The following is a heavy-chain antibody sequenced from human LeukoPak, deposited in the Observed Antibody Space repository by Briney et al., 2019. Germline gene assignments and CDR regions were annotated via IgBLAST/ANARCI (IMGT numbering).Heavy chain of an antibody. CDR1: GFTVSSNY. J-gene: IGHJ4*02. Sequence: PGGSLRLSCAASGFTVSSNYMSWVRQAPGKGLEWVSVIYSGGSTYYADSVKGRFTISRDNSKNTLYLQMNSLRAEDTAVYYCARGVRGSGWHEVDYWGQGTLVTVSS. CDR2: IYSGGST. V-gene: IGHV3-53*01. CDR3: ARGVRGSGWHEVDY. D-gene: IGHD6-19*01.